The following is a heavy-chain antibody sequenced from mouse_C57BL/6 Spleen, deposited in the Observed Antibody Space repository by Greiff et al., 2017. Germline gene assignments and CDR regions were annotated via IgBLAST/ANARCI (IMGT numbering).Heavy chain of an antibody. J-gene: IGHJ3*01. Sequence: VQLQQPGAELVKPGASVKLSCKASGYTFTSYWMHWVKQRPGRGLEWIGGIDPNSGGTKYNEKFKSKATQTVDKPSSTAYRQVSSLTSADSAVYYCARPGDYDYDAAWFAYWGQGTLVTVSA. D-gene: IGHD2-4*01. CDR1: GYTFTSYW. V-gene: IGHV1-72*01. CDR2: IDPNSGGT. CDR3: ARPGDYDYDAAWFAY.